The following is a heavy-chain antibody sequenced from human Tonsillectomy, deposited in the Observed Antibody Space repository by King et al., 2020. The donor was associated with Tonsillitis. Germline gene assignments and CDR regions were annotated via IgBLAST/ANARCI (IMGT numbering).Heavy chain of an antibody. CDR3: ARDFGMGTYYHRPLYY. CDR2: MYFSGSA. V-gene: IGHV4-59*01. J-gene: IGHJ4*02. CDR1: GGSMRGYY. Sequence: VQLQESGTGRVEPSETLSITCTVSGGSMRGYYWSWMRQSPGKGAEVIVCMYFSGSAHSQHTLRSRVAISIDTSNNQFSLKLKSVTAADTAVYYCARDFGMGTYYHRPLYYWGQGTLVPVSS. D-gene: IGHD3-10*01.